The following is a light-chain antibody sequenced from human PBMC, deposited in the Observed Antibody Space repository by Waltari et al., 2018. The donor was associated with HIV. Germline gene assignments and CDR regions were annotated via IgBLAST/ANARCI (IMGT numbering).Light chain of an antibody. CDR3: ASWDDSLHGRWV. J-gene: IGLJ3*02. V-gene: IGLV1-44*01. CDR1: DSNIGTNT. CDR2: NNN. Sequence: QSVLTQPPSASGTPGQRLTISCSGSDSNIGTNTVKWYQQPPGMAPKLLSDNNNQRPAGSPDLCSVSKSGTSASLAISGLQSDDEAHYYCASWDDSLHGRWVFGGGTKVTVL.